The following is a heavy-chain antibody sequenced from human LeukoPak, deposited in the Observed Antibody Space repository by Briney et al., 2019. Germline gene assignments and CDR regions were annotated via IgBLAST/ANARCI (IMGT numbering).Heavy chain of an antibody. CDR1: GFTFSSYW. CDR3: ARSGEADWYIDL. D-gene: IGHD2-15*01. Sequence: GGSLRLSCAASGFTFSSYWMSWVRHAPGQGLEWVSSVSGSGGGTYYADSVKGRFSISRDNSKSTLYLQMNSLRAEDTAIYYCARSGEADWYIDLWGRGTLATVSS. V-gene: IGHV3-23*01. J-gene: IGHJ2*01. CDR2: VSGSGGGT.